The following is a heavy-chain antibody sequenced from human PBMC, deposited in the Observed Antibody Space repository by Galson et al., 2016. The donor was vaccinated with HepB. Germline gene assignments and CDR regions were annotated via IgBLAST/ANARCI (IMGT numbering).Heavy chain of an antibody. Sequence: CAISGDSVSSSYAAWNWIRQSPSRGLEWLGRTYFTSRWYTDHAESVKGRIDISPDTSKNQFSLLVNSVTPEDTDVYYCARAARLYGVLRTHGLDAWGQGTTVTASS. D-gene: IGHD2-8*01. CDR3: ARAARLYGVLRTHGLDA. J-gene: IGHJ6*02. CDR2: TYFTSRWYT. V-gene: IGHV6-1*01. CDR1: GDSVSSSYAA.